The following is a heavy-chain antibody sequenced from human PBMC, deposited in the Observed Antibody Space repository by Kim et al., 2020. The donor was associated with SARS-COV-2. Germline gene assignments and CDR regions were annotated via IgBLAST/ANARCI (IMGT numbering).Heavy chain of an antibody. CDR3: ARGADTRIVATIFVSGWFDP. CDR2: IYYSGST. J-gene: IGHJ5*02. D-gene: IGHD5-12*01. Sequence: SETLSLTCTVSGGSISSGGYYWSWIRQHPGKGLEWIGYIYYSGSTYYNPSLKSRVTISVDTSKNQFSLKLSSVTAADTAVYYCARGADTRIVATIFVSGWFDPWGQGTLVTVSS. CDR1: GGSISSGGYY. V-gene: IGHV4-31*03.